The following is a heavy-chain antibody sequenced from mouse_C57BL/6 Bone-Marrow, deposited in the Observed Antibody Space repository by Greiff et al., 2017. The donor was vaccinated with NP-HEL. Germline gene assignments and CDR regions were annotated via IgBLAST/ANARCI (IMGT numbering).Heavy chain of an antibody. Sequence: QVQLKESGAELARPGASVKLSCKASGYTFTSYGISWVKRRTGQGLEWIGEIYPRSGNTYYNEKFKGKATLTADKSSSTAYMELRSLTSEDSAVYFCARGPIVTTAWFAYWGQGTLVTVSA. CDR3: ARGPIVTTAWFAY. D-gene: IGHD2-5*01. V-gene: IGHV1-81*01. CDR1: GYTFTSYG. CDR2: IYPRSGNT. J-gene: IGHJ3*01.